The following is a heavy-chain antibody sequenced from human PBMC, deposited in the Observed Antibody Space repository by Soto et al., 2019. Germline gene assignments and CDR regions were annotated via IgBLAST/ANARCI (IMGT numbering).Heavy chain of an antibody. Sequence: ETLSLTCAVSGGSFTSNNWWTCVRQPPGQGLEWIGEIYRTGSTNYNPSLKSRVTISLDKSENQFSLKVTSLTAADAAVYYCASRDPGTSVDYWGQGTLVTVSS. CDR3: ASRDPGTSVDY. D-gene: IGHD1-7*01. CDR1: GGSFTSNNW. CDR2: IYRTGST. J-gene: IGHJ4*02. V-gene: IGHV4-4*02.